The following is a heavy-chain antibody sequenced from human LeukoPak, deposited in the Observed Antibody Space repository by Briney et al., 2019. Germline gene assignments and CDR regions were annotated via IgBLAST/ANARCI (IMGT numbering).Heavy chain of an antibody. Sequence: GGSQTLFCAPSGFTLSSYAMRWARQAPGKGLEWASAISSSGGTTYHADSVKGRFTISRDNSKNTMYLQMSSLGAEDTALYYCAEGVRIAAAGTVYFQNWGQGTLVTVSS. CDR3: AEGVRIAAAGTVYFQN. CDR1: GFTLSSYA. CDR2: ISSSGGTT. J-gene: IGHJ1*01. D-gene: IGHD6-13*01. V-gene: IGHV3-23*01.